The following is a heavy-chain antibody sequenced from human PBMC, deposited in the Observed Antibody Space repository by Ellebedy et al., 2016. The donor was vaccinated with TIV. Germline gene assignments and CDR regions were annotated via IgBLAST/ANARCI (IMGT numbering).Heavy chain of an antibody. CDR1: GGSIRGYY. J-gene: IGHJ5*01. CDR2: IDYSGIT. Sequence: SETLSLTCIVSGGSIRGYYWTWIRQIPGKGLEWIGNIDYSGITKDNPSLKSRVTISVDTSKNQFSLKLRSVTAADTAVYYCARNPPTYNWVDSWGQGTLVTVSS. CDR3: ARNPPTYNWVDS. V-gene: IGHV4-59*08.